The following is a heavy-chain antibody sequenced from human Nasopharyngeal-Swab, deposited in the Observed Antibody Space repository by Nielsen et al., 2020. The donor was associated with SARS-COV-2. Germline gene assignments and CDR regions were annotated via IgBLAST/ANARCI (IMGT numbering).Heavy chain of an antibody. CDR2: IWFDGRNK. J-gene: IGHJ4*02. V-gene: IGHV3-33*01. Sequence: GGSLRLSCAASGFTFSSYGMHWVRQAPGKGLEWVAVIWFDGRNKYYADSVKGRFTISRDNSKNTLHLQMNSLRGEDTAVYYCARDLDYYDNSGYPFDCWGQGTLVTVSS. CDR1: GFTFSSYG. D-gene: IGHD3-22*01. CDR3: ARDLDYYDNSGYPFDC.